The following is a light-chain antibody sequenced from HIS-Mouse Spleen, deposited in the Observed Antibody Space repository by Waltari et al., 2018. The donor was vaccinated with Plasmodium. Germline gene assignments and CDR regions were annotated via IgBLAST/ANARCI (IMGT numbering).Light chain of an antibody. CDR1: QSISSW. Sequence: DIQMTQSPSTLSASVGDRVTINCRASQSISSWLAWYQQNPGKAPKLLIYKASSLESGVPSRFSGSGSGTEFTLTISSLQPDDFATYYCQQYNSYSWTFGQGTKVEIK. J-gene: IGKJ1*01. CDR2: KAS. V-gene: IGKV1-5*03. CDR3: QQYNSYSWT.